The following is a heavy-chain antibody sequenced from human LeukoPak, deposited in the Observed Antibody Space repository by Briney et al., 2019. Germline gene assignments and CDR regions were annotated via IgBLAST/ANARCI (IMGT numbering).Heavy chain of an antibody. J-gene: IGHJ6*03. CDR3: ARGTISGQDYYYMDV. D-gene: IGHD2-15*01. V-gene: IGHV1-18*01. CDR2: ISAYNGKT. CDR1: GYTFTSYG. Sequence: GASVKVSCKASGYTFTSYGINWVRQAPGQGLEWMGWISAYNGKTNYAQKLQGRVTMTTDTSTSTVYMELRSLRSDDTAVYYCARGTISGQDYYYMDVWGKGTTVTVS.